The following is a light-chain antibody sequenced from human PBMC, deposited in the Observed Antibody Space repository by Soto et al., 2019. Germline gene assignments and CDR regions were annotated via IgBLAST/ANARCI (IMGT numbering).Light chain of an antibody. CDR3: QQSYSVPYT. V-gene: IGKV1-39*01. CDR1: QSINSY. CDR2: VAS. J-gene: IGKJ2*01. Sequence: DIQMTQSPPSLSASVGDRVTITCRASQSINSYLNWYQQKPGKAPDLLIYVASSLQSGVPSRFSGSGSGTDFTLTIISLQPEDSATYYCQQSYSVPYTFGQGTKMEIK.